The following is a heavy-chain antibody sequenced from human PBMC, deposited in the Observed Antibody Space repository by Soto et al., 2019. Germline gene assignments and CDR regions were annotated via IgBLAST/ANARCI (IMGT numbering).Heavy chain of an antibody. V-gene: IGHV1-18*01. D-gene: IGHD3-16*01. J-gene: IGHJ6*02. CDR1: GYSFTRYG. Sequence: QVQLVQSRAEVKNPGASVKVSCKASGYSFTRYGIAWARQAPGQGLEWMGWINTYNGNTNYAQNLQGRVTLTTDTXXRTAYMEVTSLRSNDTAIYYCAMVDVYVTPSPQDVWGQGTTVIVSS. CDR3: AMVDVYVTPSPQDV. CDR2: INTYNGNT.